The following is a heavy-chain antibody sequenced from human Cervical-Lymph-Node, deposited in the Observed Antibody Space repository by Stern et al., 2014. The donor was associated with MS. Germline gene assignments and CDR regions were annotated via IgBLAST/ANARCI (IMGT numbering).Heavy chain of an antibody. CDR1: GGTFSSYA. CDR3: ARDERLAVAPLYYFDY. CDR2: IIPIFGTA. J-gene: IGHJ4*02. D-gene: IGHD6-19*01. Sequence: VQLVESGAEVKKPGSSVKVSCKASGGTFSSYAISWVRQAPGHGLEWMGGIIPIFGTANYAQKFQGRVTITEDEATSLGYMELRSLRSEDTSVYYCARDERLAVAPLYYFDYWGQGTLVTVSA. V-gene: IGHV1-69*01.